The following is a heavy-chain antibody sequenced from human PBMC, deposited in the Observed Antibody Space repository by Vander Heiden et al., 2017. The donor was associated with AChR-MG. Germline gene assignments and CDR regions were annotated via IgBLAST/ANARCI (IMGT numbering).Heavy chain of an antibody. CDR1: GFSFTTSGVG. J-gene: IGHJ4*02. V-gene: IGHV2-5*02. CDR3: ALKKGYCTGGSCYRGVFDY. D-gene: IGHD2-15*01. Sequence: QITLKESGPTLAKPTQTLTLTCTFSGFSFTTSGVGVAWVRQHPGKALEWLALIYWDDDKRYSPSLKSRVTITKDTSKNQVVLTMTNMDPVDTATYYCALKKGYCTGGSCYRGVFDYWGQGTLVTVSS. CDR2: IYWDDDK.